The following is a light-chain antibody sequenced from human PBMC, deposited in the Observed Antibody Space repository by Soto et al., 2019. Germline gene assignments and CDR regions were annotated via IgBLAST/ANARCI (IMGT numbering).Light chain of an antibody. CDR2: GNN. Sequence: QPVLTQPPSVSGAPGQRVTISCTGSSSNIGAGHDVHWYQQTPGTAPKVLIYGNNNRPSGVPDRFSGSKSGTSASLAITGLQAEDEADYYCQSYDSSLSGSRVFGGGTKLTVL. V-gene: IGLV1-40*01. CDR1: SSNIGAGHD. CDR3: QSYDSSLSGSRV. J-gene: IGLJ2*01.